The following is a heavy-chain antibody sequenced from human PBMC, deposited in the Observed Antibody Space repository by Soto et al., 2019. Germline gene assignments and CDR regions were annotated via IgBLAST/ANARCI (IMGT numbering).Heavy chain of an antibody. D-gene: IGHD5-18*01. CDR2: IYYTETT. CDR1: GVSISSSSHY. J-gene: IGHJ6*02. Sequence: MSLTCTVSGVSISSSSHYWGWVRQPPGKGLEWIGSIYYTETTYCNPSLKSPVSISVDMSKNQFSLELTSVTAADTAVYYCTRRKRWSDYYGMEVWGQGTTVTVSS. CDR3: TRRKRWSDYYGMEV. V-gene: IGHV4-39*01.